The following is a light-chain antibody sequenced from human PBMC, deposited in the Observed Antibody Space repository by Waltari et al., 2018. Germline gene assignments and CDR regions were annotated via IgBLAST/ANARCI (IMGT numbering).Light chain of an antibody. J-gene: IGKJ3*01. CDR3: QQYDDLPFT. CDR2: AAS. Sequence: DIQMTQSPSSLSASVGDRVTITCQASQDISNYLNWYQQKPGKAPKLLIYAASSLQSGVPSRFSGSGSGTDYTLTISSLQPEDFATYYCQQYDDLPFTFGPGTKLDIK. CDR1: QDISNY. V-gene: IGKV1-33*01.